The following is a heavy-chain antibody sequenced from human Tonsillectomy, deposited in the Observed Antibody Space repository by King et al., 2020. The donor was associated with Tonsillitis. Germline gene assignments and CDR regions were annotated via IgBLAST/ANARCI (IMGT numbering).Heavy chain of an antibody. CDR3: AKDIQYCSGGSCYSQGYFQH. J-gene: IGHJ1*01. V-gene: IGHV3-43*01. CDR2: ISWDGGTT. Sequence: VQLVESGGVVVQPGGSLSLSCAASGFTFDDYTMNWVRQAPGTGLEWVSLISWDGGTTYYADSVKGRFTISRDNSNNSLYLQMNSLRTEDTALYYCAKDIQYCSGGSCYSQGYFQHWGQGTLVTVSS. CDR1: GFTFDDYT. D-gene: IGHD2-15*01.